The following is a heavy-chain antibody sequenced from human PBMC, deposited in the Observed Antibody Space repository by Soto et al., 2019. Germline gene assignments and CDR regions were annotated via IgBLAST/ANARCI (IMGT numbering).Heavy chain of an antibody. CDR2: IWYDGSNK. CDR3: ARDLHHYFDY. J-gene: IGHJ4*02. CDR1: GFTFSTYG. Sequence: QVQLEESGGGVVQPGRSLRLSCAASGFTFSTYGIHWVRQAPGKGLEWVAVIWYDGSNKYYADSVKGRFTISRDNSKNTVYLQMNSQRAEDTAVYYCARDLHHYFDYWGQGTLVTVSS. V-gene: IGHV3-33*01. D-gene: IGHD4-4*01.